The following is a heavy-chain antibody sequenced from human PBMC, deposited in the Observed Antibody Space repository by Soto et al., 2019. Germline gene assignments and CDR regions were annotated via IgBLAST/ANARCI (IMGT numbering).Heavy chain of an antibody. Sequence: GGSLRLSCAASGFTFSSYSMNWVRQAPGKGLEWVSSISSSSSYIYYADSVKGRFTISRDNAKNSLYLQMNSLRAEDTAVYYCARDSANYGYYNWFDPWGQGTLVTVSS. CDR1: GFTFSSYS. CDR2: ISSSSSYI. J-gene: IGHJ5*02. D-gene: IGHD1-7*01. CDR3: ARDSANYGYYNWFDP. V-gene: IGHV3-21*01.